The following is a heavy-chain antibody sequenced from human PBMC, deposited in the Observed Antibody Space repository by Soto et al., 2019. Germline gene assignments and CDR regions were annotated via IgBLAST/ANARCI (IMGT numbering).Heavy chain of an antibody. Sequence: EVQLLESGGGLVQAGGPLRLSCAASGFTISNIPISWVRQAPGRGLDWASGISGSGDRTYYADSAKGRFTISKEISKNSLSLQLDSLGVEDTAVYFCVKDDGGYPSTAPHWGQGTLVTVSS. CDR1: GFTISNIP. CDR3: VKDDGGYPSTAPH. J-gene: IGHJ4*02. CDR2: ISGSGDRT. D-gene: IGHD3-22*01. V-gene: IGHV3-23*01.